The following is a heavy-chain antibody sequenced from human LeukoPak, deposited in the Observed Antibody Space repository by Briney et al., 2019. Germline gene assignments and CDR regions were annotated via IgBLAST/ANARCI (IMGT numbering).Heavy chain of an antibody. D-gene: IGHD3-22*01. CDR1: GGSISTNNYY. CDR3: ARHRPPNYYDRSAPPNY. Sequence: SETLSLTCTVSGGSISTNNYYWGWIRQPPGKGLEWIGSISYSGSTSYNPSLKSRVTISVDTSKNQFSLKLSSVTASDTAVYSCARHRPPNYYDRSAPPNYGGQGTLVTVS. J-gene: IGHJ4*02. V-gene: IGHV4-39*01. CDR2: ISYSGST.